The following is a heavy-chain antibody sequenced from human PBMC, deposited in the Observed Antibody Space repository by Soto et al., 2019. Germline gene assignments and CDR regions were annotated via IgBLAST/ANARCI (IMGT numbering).Heavy chain of an antibody. Sequence: GGSLRLSCAASGFTLSSYAMSWVRQAPGKGLGWVSAISGSGGSTYYADSVKGRFTISRDNSKNTLYLQMNSLRAEDTAVYYCAKRLGSVGAYWGQGTLVTVSS. J-gene: IGHJ4*02. CDR1: GFTLSSYA. V-gene: IGHV3-23*01. CDR2: ISGSGGST. D-gene: IGHD3-10*01. CDR3: AKRLGSVGAY.